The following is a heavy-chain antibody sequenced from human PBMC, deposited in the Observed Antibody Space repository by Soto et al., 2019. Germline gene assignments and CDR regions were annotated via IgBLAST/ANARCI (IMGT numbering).Heavy chain of an antibody. CDR3: ARDVERDYYYYYGMDV. CDR1: GFTFSSYA. CDR2: ISYDGSNK. V-gene: IGHV3-30-3*01. Sequence: GESLRLSCAASGFTFSSYAMHWVRQAPGKGLEWVAVISYDGSNKYYADSVKGRFTISRDNSKNTLYLQMNSLRAEDTAVYYCARDVERDYYYYYGMDVWGQGTTVTVSS. J-gene: IGHJ6*02.